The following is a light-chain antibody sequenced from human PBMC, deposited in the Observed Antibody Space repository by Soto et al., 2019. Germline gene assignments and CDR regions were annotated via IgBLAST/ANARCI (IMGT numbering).Light chain of an antibody. CDR1: QSISSW. CDR3: QQYNNWPQLT. J-gene: IGKJ4*01. V-gene: IGKV1-5*01. CDR2: DAS. Sequence: DIQMTQSPSTLSASVGDRVTITCRASQSISSWLAWYQQKPGKAPKLLIYDASSLESGVPSRFSGSGSGTEFTLTISSLQPDDFAVYYCQQYNNWPQLTFGGGTKVEIK.